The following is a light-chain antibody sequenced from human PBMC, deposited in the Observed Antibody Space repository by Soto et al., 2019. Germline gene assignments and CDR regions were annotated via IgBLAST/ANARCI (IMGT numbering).Light chain of an antibody. V-gene: IGKV1-9*01. CDR2: GAS. CDR1: QGIRSY. J-gene: IGKJ3*01. Sequence: DIQLTQSPFFLSASVGDRVTITCRASQGIRSYLAWYQQRPGKAPELLIYGASTLRTGVESRFSGSGSGTEFTLTISSLQPEDFASYYCQQLNIYPPLFTFCPGTKVNIK. CDR3: QQLNIYPPLFT.